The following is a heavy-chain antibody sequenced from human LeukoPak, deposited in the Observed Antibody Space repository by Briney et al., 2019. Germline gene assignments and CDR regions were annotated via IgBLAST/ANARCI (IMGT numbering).Heavy chain of an antibody. J-gene: IGHJ4*02. CDR1: GFTVSSNY. D-gene: IGHD3-22*01. CDR2: IYSGGRT. CDR3: ASRYYYDSRWVGDY. V-gene: IGHV3-66*01. Sequence: HAGGSLRLSCAASGFTVSSNYMSWVRQAPGKGLESVSIIYSGGRTYYADSVEGRFTISRDNSKNTLYLQMNSLRGEDTAVYYCASRYYYDSRWVGDYWGQGTLVTVSS.